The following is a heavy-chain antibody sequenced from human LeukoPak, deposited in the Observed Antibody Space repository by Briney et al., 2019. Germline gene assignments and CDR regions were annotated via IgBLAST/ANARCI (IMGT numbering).Heavy chain of an antibody. J-gene: IGHJ5*02. CDR1: GYIFTNYW. CDR2: IYPGDSDT. Sequence: GESLKISCKGSGYIFTNYWIGWVRQMPGKGLEWMGLIYPGDSDTRYSPSFQGQVTISADKSISTAYLQWSSLKASDTAMYYCARGNNENYYDWFDPWGQGSLVTVSS. D-gene: IGHD1-26*01. CDR3: ARGNNENYYDWFDP. V-gene: IGHV5-51*01.